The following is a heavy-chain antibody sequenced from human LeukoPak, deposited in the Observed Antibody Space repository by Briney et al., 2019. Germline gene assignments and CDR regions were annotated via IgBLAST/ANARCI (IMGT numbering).Heavy chain of an antibody. J-gene: IGHJ4*02. CDR3: ARDKDVGATLLDS. CDR2: ISSNGGST. CDR1: GFTFSSYA. Sequence: PGGSLRLSCAASGFTFSSYAMSWVRQAPGKGLEYVSAISSNGGSTYYANSVKGRFTTSRDNAKNSLYLQMNSLRADDTAVYYCARDKDVGATLLDSWGQGTLVTVSS. V-gene: IGHV3-64*01. D-gene: IGHD1-26*01.